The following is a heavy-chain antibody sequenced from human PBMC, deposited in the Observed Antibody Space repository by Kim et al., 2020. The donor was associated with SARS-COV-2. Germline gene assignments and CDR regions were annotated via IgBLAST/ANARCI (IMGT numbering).Heavy chain of an antibody. J-gene: IGHJ4*02. CDR2: ISSSSSYI. CDR1: GFTFSSYS. CDR3: ASTYYDFWSGPQPLDY. D-gene: IGHD3-3*01. V-gene: IGHV3-21*01. Sequence: GGSLRLSCAASGFTFSSYSMNWVRQAPGKGLEWVSSISSSSSYIYYADSVKGRFTISRDNAKNSLYLQMNSLRAEDTAVYYCASTYYDFWSGPQPLDYWGQGTLVTVSS.